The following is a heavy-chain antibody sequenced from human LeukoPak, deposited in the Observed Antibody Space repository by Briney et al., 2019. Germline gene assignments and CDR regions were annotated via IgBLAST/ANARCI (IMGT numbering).Heavy chain of an antibody. CDR2: ISGYNGHT. D-gene: IGHD5-12*01. CDR3: ARGDSGYDFAPFDY. V-gene: IGHV1-18*01. Sequence: ASVKVSFKASGYTFTSYGISWVRQAPGQGLEWMGWISGYNGHTNYAQKLQGRVTMTTDTSTSTAYMELRSLRSDDTAVYYCARGDSGYDFAPFDYWGQGTLVTVSS. J-gene: IGHJ4*02. CDR1: GYTFTSYG.